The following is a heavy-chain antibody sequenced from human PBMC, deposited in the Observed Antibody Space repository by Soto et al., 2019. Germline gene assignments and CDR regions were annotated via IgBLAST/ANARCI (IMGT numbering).Heavy chain of an antibody. CDR2: FYYSGNT. V-gene: IGHV4-59*01. CDR3: ARGFGLAAQGMDV. Sequence: PSETLSLTCTVSGGSINGFYWSRIRQPPGKELEWIGYFYYSGNTNYNPSVRSRITMSIXXXKXXXXLKVXSVXAAXTAVYYCARGFGLAAQGMDVWGQGTTVTVSS. CDR1: GGSINGFY. D-gene: IGHD3-16*01. J-gene: IGHJ6*02.